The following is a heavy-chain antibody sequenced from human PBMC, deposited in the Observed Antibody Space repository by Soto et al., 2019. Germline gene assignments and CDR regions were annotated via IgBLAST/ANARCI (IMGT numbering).Heavy chain of an antibody. V-gene: IGHV3-30*18. CDR1: RFTFSSYG. CDR2: ISYDGSNK. CDR3: AKAGRIFLVGATLYY. Sequence: QVQLVESGGGVVQPGRSLRLSCAASRFTFSSYGMHWVRQAPGKGLEWVAVISYDGSNKYYADSVKGRFTISRDNSKNTLYLQMNSLRAEDTAVYYCAKAGRIFLVGATLYYWGQGTLVTVAS. J-gene: IGHJ4*02. D-gene: IGHD1-26*01.